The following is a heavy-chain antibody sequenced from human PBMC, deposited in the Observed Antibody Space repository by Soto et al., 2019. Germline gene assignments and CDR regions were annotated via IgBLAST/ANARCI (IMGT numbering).Heavy chain of an antibody. Sequence: GASVKVSCKASGYTFTSYGISWVRQAPGQGLERMGWISAYNGNTNYAQKLQGRVTMTTDTSTSTAYMELRSLRSDDTAVYYCARDPLNTVGATMKGHWFDPWGQGTLVTVSS. CDR3: ARDPLNTVGATMKGHWFDP. J-gene: IGHJ5*02. V-gene: IGHV1-18*01. CDR1: GYTFTSYG. CDR2: ISAYNGNT. D-gene: IGHD1-26*01.